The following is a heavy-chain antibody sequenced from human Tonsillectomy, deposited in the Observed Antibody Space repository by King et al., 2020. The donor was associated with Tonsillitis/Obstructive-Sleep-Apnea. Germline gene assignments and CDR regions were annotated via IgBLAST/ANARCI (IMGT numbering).Heavy chain of an antibody. V-gene: IGHV3-23*04. Sequence: VQLVESGGGLVQPGGSLRLSCAASGFTFSGYAMTWVRQAPGKGLEWVSVTSGSGGNTYYADSVKGRFTISRDNSKNTLHLQMNSLRAEDTAVYYRAKDRDTGWYTDYYGLDVWGQGTTVTVSS. CDR3: AKDRDTGWYTDYYGLDV. CDR1: GFTFSGYA. CDR2: TSGSGGNT. J-gene: IGHJ6*02. D-gene: IGHD6-19*01.